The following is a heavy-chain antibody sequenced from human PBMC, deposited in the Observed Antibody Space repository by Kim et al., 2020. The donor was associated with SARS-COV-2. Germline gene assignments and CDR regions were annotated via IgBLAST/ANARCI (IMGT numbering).Heavy chain of an antibody. CDR1: GYTFTSYD. Sequence: ASLKVSCQASGYTFTSYDISWFRQATGQGLEWMGCMNAKSGNTDYAQKFQGIITMTRDTSISTAYMALRSLSSEDTAVYYCARGSSSCSGQTCYSDSRERYNWFDPWGQGTLVTVSS. D-gene: IGHD2-15*01. V-gene: IGHV1-8*01. CDR3: ARGSSSCSGQTCYSDSRERYNWFDP. CDR2: MNAKSGNT. J-gene: IGHJ5*02.